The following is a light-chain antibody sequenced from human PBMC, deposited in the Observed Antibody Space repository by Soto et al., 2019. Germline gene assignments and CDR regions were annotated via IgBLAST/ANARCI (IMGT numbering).Light chain of an antibody. CDR3: QQYYSSPPT. V-gene: IGKV4-1*01. Sequence: DIVMTQSPDSLAVSLGERATINCKSSQSVLSSSNNQDYLAWYQQKAGQPPKLLIYWASTRESGVPDRFSGSGSGTDFTLTIRSLQAEDVAVYYCQQYYSSPPTFGQGTKVEIK. J-gene: IGKJ1*01. CDR1: QSVLSSSNNQDY. CDR2: WAS.